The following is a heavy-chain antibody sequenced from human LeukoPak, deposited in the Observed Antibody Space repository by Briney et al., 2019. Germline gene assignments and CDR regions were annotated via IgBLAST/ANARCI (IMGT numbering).Heavy chain of an antibody. CDR1: APSFINYF. V-gene: IGHV3-11*04. J-gene: IGHJ4*02. D-gene: IGHD1-26*01. CDR2: ITNSARPT. CDR3: AREASGNYYVCDS. Sequence: KSGRCRRPSCEPSAPSFINYFTSCIRQAPGKGLEWVSYITNSARPTNYADAVKGRSPISRDNTKKSVYLEMTDLRPEDTAVYYCAREASGNYYVCDSWGQGTRVTVSS.